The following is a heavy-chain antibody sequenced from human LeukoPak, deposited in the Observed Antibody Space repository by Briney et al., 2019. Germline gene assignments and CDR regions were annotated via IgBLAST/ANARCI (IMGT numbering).Heavy chain of an antibody. D-gene: IGHD6-19*01. CDR2: ISSSGSTI. CDR1: GFTFSSYE. V-gene: IGHV3-48*03. CDR3: AAISGWSVDAFDI. J-gene: IGHJ3*02. Sequence: GGSLRLSCAASGFTFSSYEMNWVRQAPGKGLEWVSYISSSGSTIYYADSVKGRFTISRDNAKNSLYLQMNGLRAKDTAVYYCAAISGWSVDAFDIWGQGTMVTVSS.